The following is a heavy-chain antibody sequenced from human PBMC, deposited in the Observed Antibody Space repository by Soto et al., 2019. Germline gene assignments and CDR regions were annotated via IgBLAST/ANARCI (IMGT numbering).Heavy chain of an antibody. Sequence: QVQLVQSETEVKKPGASVKVSCKASGYIITNYDITWVRPAPGQGLEWMGWVSGYTGNTKYAQKFQDRVTMTTDTSTSTVYMERRSLRSDDTAVYYCARFGSAPYYYYGVDVWGQGTTVFVSS. J-gene: IGHJ6*02. D-gene: IGHD3-10*01. CDR2: VSGYTGNT. CDR3: ARFGSAPYYYYGVDV. V-gene: IGHV1-18*01. CDR1: GYIITNYD.